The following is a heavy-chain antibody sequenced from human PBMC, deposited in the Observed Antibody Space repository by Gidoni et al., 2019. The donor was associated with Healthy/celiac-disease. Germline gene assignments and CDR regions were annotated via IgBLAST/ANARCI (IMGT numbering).Heavy chain of an antibody. CDR3: ASGSYTFAY. CDR1: GGSISSSSYY. V-gene: IGHV4-39*01. J-gene: IGHJ4*02. CDR2: IYYSGST. D-gene: IGHD1-26*01. Sequence: QLQLQESGPGLVKPSKTRSLTCTVSGGSISSSSYYWGWIRQPPGKGLEWIVSIYYSGSTYYNPSLKSRVTISVDTSKNQFSLTLSSVTAADTAVYYCASGSYTFAYWGQGTLVTVSS.